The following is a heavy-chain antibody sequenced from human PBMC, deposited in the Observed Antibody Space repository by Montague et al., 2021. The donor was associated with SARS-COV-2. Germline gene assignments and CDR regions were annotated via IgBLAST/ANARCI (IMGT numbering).Heavy chain of an antibody. CDR3: ARDRFDFGAGRQGTIDF. Sequence: SETLSLTCSVSGDSITNHYWSWIRQPAGKGLEWIGRMHFTGKTNFSPSFSSRLTMSADTSKNRFSLKLTSVTAAGTAIYFCARDRFDFGAGRQGTIDFWGQGTLVTVSS. J-gene: IGHJ4*02. D-gene: IGHD3-10*01. V-gene: IGHV4-4*07. CDR1: GDSITNHY. CDR2: MHFTGKT.